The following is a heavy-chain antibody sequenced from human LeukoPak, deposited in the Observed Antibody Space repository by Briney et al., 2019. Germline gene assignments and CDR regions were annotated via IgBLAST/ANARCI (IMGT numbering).Heavy chain of an antibody. V-gene: IGHV4-34*01. J-gene: IGHJ4*02. D-gene: IGHD6-19*01. CDR3: ARSRRAVVN. Sequence: PSETLSLTCAVYGGSFSGYHWSWIRQPPGKGLEWIGEINHSGSTNYNPSLKSRVTISVDTSKNQFSLKLSSVTAADTAVYYCARSRRAVVNWGQGTLVTVSS. CDR1: GGSFSGYH. CDR2: INHSGST.